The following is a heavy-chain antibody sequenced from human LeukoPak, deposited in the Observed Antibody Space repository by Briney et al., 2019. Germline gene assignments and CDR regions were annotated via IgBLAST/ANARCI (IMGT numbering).Heavy chain of an antibody. J-gene: IGHJ4*02. V-gene: IGHV3-33*01. CDR3: ARDQLAFSGYDTLFDY. D-gene: IGHD5-12*01. CDR2: IWYDGSNK. CDR1: GITFRNYG. Sequence: PGRSLRLSCAASGITFRNYGMHWVRQAPGRGLEWVAVIWYDGSNKDYADSVKGRFTVSRDDSKNTVYLQMNSLRAEDTAVYYCARDQLAFSGYDTLFDYWGQGTLVTVSS.